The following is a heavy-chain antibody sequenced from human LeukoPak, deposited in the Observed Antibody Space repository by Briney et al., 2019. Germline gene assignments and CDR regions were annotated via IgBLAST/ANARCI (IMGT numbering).Heavy chain of an antibody. CDR1: GFTFSSHG. Sequence: GGSLRLSCAASGFTFSSHGMHWVRQAPGKGLEWVAFIRYDGSNKYYADSVKGRFTISRDNSKNTLYLQMNSLRAEDTAVYYCAKDSLRGGSLFIAASGYFDYWGQGTLVTVSS. CDR2: IRYDGSNK. V-gene: IGHV3-30*02. J-gene: IGHJ4*02. CDR3: AKDSLRGGSLFIAASGYFDY. D-gene: IGHD6-13*01.